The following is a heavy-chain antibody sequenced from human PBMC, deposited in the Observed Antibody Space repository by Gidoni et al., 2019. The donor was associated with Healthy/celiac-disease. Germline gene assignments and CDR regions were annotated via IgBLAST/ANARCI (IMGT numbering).Heavy chain of an antibody. CDR1: GGSISSGGYY. D-gene: IGHD2-2*01. CDR3: ARVVGDIVVVPAATFDY. Sequence: QVQLQESGPGLVKPSQTLSLTCTVSGGSISSGGYYWSWIRQHPGKGLEWIGYSYYSGSTYYNPSLKSRVTISVDTSKNQFSLKLSSVTAADTAVYYCARVVGDIVVVPAATFDYWGQGTLVTVSS. V-gene: IGHV4-31*03. J-gene: IGHJ4*02. CDR2: SYYSGST.